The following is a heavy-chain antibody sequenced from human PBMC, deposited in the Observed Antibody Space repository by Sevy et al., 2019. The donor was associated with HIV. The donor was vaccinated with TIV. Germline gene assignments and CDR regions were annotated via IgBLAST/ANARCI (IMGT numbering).Heavy chain of an antibody. CDR2: IRYDGSNK. V-gene: IGHV3-30*02. D-gene: IGHD1-7*01. CDR3: AIGAYNWNYGGPDY. J-gene: IGHJ4*02. Sequence: GGSLRLSCAASGFTFSSYGMHWVRQAPGKGLEWVAFIRYDGSNKYYADSVKRRFTISRDNSKNTLYLQMNSLRAEDTAVYYCAIGAYNWNYGGPDYWGQGTLVTVSS. CDR1: GFTFSSYG.